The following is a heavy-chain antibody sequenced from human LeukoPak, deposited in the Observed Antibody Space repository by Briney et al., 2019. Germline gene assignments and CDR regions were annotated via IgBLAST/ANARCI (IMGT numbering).Heavy chain of an antibody. CDR2: IYSSGEA. Sequence: SETLSLTCTVSGGSISSSFWTWIRQPAGKGLEWIGRIYSSGEADYNPSLRSRVTMSLDMSKSHFSLKLTSVTAADTAVYYCAKGPGAVTHEAFDIWGQGTLVTVSS. CDR1: GGSISSSF. J-gene: IGHJ3*02. CDR3: AKGPGAVTHEAFDI. D-gene: IGHD4-17*01. V-gene: IGHV4-4*07.